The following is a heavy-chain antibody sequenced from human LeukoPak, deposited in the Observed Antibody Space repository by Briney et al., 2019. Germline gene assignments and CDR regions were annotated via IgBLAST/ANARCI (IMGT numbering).Heavy chain of an antibody. CDR3: AREYCSSTSCWMAYYYGMDV. D-gene: IGHD2-2*01. CDR2: IIPIFGTA. CDR1: GGTFSSYA. Sequence: ASVKVSCKASGGTFSSYAISWVRQAPGQGLEWMGEIIPIFGTANYAQKFQGRVTITADGSTSTAYMELSSLRSEDTAVYYCAREYCSSTSCWMAYYYGMDVWGQGTTVTVSS. J-gene: IGHJ6*02. V-gene: IGHV1-69*13.